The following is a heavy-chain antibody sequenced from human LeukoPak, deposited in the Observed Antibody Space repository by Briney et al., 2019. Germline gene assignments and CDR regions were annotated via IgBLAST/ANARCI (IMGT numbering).Heavy chain of an antibody. V-gene: IGHV3-30*04. Sequence: PGGSLRLSCAASGFTFSSYAMHWVRQAPGKGLEWVAVISYDGSNKYYADSVEGRFTISRDNSKNTLYLQMNSLRAEDTAVYYCARDTFGRYFDWLVDYWGQGTLVTVSS. CDR3: ARDTFGRYFDWLVDY. CDR1: GFTFSSYA. D-gene: IGHD3-9*01. CDR2: ISYDGSNK. J-gene: IGHJ4*02.